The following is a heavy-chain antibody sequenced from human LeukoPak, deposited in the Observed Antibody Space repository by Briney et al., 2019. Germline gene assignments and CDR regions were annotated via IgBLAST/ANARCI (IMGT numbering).Heavy chain of an antibody. CDR2: ITNSGVTT. Sequence: GGSLRLSCTASGFTFSSFAVHWVRQAPGKGLEWVSLITNSGVTTHYADSVKGRFTISRDNYRSTLYLQLNSLRADDTALYYCTKARLYCSSGTCSDHPATLTGMDVWGQGTTVTVSS. CDR1: GFTFSSFA. J-gene: IGHJ6*02. D-gene: IGHD2-15*01. CDR3: TKARLYCSSGTCSDHPATLTGMDV. V-gene: IGHV3-23*01.